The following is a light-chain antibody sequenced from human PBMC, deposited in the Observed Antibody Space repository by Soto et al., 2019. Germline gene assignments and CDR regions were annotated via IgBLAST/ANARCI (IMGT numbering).Light chain of an antibody. J-gene: IGKJ4*01. CDR2: AAS. CDR3: QQSYATPLT. Sequence: DIQVTHSPSSLSASVGVRVTIRCRTSQPISCDLYWYQQKPGKAPELLLYAASYLENAVPSRFSGSGSGTYFTLTISSLQPEDLATYYCQQSYATPLTVGGGTKVDIK. CDR1: QPISCD. V-gene: IGKV1-39*01.